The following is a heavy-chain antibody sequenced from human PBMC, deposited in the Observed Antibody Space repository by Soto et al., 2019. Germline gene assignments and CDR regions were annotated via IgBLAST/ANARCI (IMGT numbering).Heavy chain of an antibody. CDR2: INPNSGGT. CDR3: ARDGRTTMVRGVLNWLDS. V-gene: IGHV1-2*02. D-gene: IGHD3-10*01. J-gene: IGHJ5*01. Sequence: LTVSFKASGYTFTCYYMHWVRQAPGQGLEWMGWINPNSGGTNYAQKFQGRVTMTRDTSISTAYMELSRLRSDDTAVYYCARDGRTTMVRGVLNWLDSWRQGTLVTV. CDR1: GYTFTCYY.